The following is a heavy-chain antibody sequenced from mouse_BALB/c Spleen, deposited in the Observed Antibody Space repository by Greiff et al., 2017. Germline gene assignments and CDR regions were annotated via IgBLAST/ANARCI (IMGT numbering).Heavy chain of an antibody. CDR2: IYPGDGDT. CDR1: GYTFTSYW. Sequence: QVQLQQSGAELARPGASVKLSCKASGYTFTSYWMQWVKQRPGQGLEWIGAIYPGDGDTRYTQKFKGKATLTADKSSSTAYMQLSSLASEDSAVYYCARPPYDGVDYWGQGTTLTVSS. J-gene: IGHJ2*01. V-gene: IGHV1-87*01. CDR3: ARPPYDGVDY. D-gene: IGHD2-12*01.